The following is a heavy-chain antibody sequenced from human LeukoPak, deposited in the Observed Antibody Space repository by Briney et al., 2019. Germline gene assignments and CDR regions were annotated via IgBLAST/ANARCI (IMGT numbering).Heavy chain of an antibody. CDR2: IKQDGSEK. D-gene: IGHD6-13*01. Sequence: GGSLRLSCAASGFTFSSYWMSWVRQAPGKGLEWVANIKQDGSEKFYVNSVRGRFTISRDNAKNSLFLRMNSLRAEDTAVYYCAKDLTAAGYSVSDYWGKGTLVIVSS. J-gene: IGHJ4*02. CDR1: GFTFSSYW. CDR3: AKDLTAAGYSVSDY. V-gene: IGHV3-7*01.